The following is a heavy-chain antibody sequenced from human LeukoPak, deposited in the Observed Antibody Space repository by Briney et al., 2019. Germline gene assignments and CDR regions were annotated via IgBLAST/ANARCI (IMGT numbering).Heavy chain of an antibody. D-gene: IGHD3-22*01. CDR3: ARGAHYYDSSGYYYTFDY. CDR2: IYYSGST. V-gene: IGHV4-59*01. Sequence: PSETLSLTCTVSGGSISSYYRSWIRQPPGKGVEWVGDIYYSGSTNYNPSLKSRVPISVDTSKNQFSLKLSSVTAADTAVYYCARGAHYYDSSGYYYTFDYWGQGTLVTVSS. J-gene: IGHJ4*02. CDR1: GGSISSYY.